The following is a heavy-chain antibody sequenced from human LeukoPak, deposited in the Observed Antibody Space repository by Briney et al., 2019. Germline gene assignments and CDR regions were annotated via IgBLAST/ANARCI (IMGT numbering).Heavy chain of an antibody. CDR1: GFSLSTSGVG. CDR2: IYWNDDK. V-gene: IGHV2-5*01. J-gene: IGHJ5*02. CDR3: AHSETYYDFWSGYAYWFDP. D-gene: IGHD3-3*01. Sequence: SGPTLVKPTQTLTLTRTFSGFSLSTSGVGVGWIRQPPGKALEWLALIYWNDDKRYSPSLKSRLTITKDTSKNQVVLTMTNMDPVDTATYYCAHSETYYDFWSGYAYWFDPWGQGTLVTVSS.